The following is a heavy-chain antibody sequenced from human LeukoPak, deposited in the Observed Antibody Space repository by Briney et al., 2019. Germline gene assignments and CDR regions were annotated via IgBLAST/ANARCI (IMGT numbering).Heavy chain of an antibody. Sequence: GGSLRLSCAASGFTFSSYAMHWVRQAPGKGLEWVAVISYDGSNKYYADSVKGRFTISRGNSKNTLYLQMNSLRAEDTAVYYCARSHWGYCSSTSCHPADYWGQGTLVTVSS. CDR1: GFTFSSYA. CDR3: ARSHWGYCSSTSCHPADY. CDR2: ISYDGSNK. J-gene: IGHJ4*02. V-gene: IGHV3-30-3*01. D-gene: IGHD2-2*01.